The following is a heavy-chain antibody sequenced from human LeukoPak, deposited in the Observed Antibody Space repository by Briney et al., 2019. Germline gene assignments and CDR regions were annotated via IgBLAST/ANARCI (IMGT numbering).Heavy chain of an antibody. CDR3: ARGVRQVIPAAIYYYMDV. J-gene: IGHJ6*03. CDR1: GYTFTSYD. Sequence: ASVKVSCKASGYTFTSYDINWMRQATGQGLEWMGWMNPNSGNTGYAQKFQGRVTITRNTSISTAYMELSSLRSEDTAVYYCARGVRQVIPAAIYYYMDVWGKGTTVTVSS. D-gene: IGHD2-2*01. CDR2: MNPNSGNT. V-gene: IGHV1-8*03.